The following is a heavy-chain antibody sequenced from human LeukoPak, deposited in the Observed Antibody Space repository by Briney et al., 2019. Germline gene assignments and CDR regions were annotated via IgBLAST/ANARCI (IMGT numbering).Heavy chain of an antibody. D-gene: IGHD3-3*01. Sequence: SETLSLTCTVSGYSISSGYYWGWIRQPPGKRLEWIGSIYHSGSTYYNPSLKSRVTISVDTSKNQFSLELSSVTAADTAVYYCARESFWSGYYISYFDYWGQGTLVTVSS. CDR3: ARESFWSGYYISYFDY. CDR2: IYHSGST. CDR1: GYSISSGYY. J-gene: IGHJ4*02. V-gene: IGHV4-38-2*02.